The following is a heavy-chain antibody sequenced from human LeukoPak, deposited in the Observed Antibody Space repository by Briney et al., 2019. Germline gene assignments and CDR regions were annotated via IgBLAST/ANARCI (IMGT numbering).Heavy chain of an antibody. Sequence: GGSLRLSCAASGFTFSSYAMSWVRQAPGKGLEWVANIKQGGSEKYYVDSVKGRFTISRDNAKNSLYLQMNSLRAEDTAVYYCAREGGSNEYFDYWGQGTLVTVSS. CDR3: AREGGSNEYFDY. D-gene: IGHD1-26*01. V-gene: IGHV3-7*01. J-gene: IGHJ4*02. CDR2: IKQGGSEK. CDR1: GFTFSSYA.